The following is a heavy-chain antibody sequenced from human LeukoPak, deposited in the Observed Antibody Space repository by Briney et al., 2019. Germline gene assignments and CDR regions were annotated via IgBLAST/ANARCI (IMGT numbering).Heavy chain of an antibody. CDR1: GFTFSSYW. J-gene: IGHJ4*02. V-gene: IGHV3-74*01. CDR2: VYSDGSTT. D-gene: IGHD5-12*01. CDR3: AKDRGYSGYDYFDY. Sequence: AGSLSLSCAASGFTFSSYWMHWVRQAPGKGLVWVSRVYSDGSTTSYADPVKGRFTISRDNSKNTLYLQMNSLRAEDTAVYYCAKDRGYSGYDYFDYWGQGTLVTVSS.